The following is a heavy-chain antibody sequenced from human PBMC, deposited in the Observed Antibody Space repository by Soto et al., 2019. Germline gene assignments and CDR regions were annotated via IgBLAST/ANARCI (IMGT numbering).Heavy chain of an antibody. J-gene: IGHJ6*02. D-gene: IGHD3-3*01. Sequence: LSLTCAVSGYSISSGYYWGWIRQPPGKGLEWIGSIYHSGSTYYNPSLKSRVIISADTSKNQFSLKLSSVTAADTAVYYCARDPRITIFGVVVHYGMDVWGQGTTVTVSS. V-gene: IGHV4-38-2*02. CDR1: GYSISSGYY. CDR2: IYHSGST. CDR3: ARDPRITIFGVVVHYGMDV.